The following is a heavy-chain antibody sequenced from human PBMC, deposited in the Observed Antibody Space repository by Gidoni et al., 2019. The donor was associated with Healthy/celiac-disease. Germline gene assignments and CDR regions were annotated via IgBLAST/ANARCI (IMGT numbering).Heavy chain of an antibody. CDR1: GGSISSYY. J-gene: IGHJ4*02. Sequence: QVQLQESGPGLVKPSETLSLTCPVSGGSISSYYWSWIRQPAGKGLEWIGRIYTSGSTNYNPSLKSRVTMSVDTSKNQFSLKLSSVTAADTAVYYCAREDYVWGSYRYDYWGQGTLVTVSS. CDR3: AREDYVWGSYRYDY. D-gene: IGHD3-16*02. CDR2: IYTSGST. V-gene: IGHV4-4*07.